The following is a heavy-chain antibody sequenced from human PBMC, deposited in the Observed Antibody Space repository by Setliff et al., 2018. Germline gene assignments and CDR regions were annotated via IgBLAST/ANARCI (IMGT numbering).Heavy chain of an antibody. J-gene: IGHJ6*02. Sequence: PGGSLRLSCAASGFTFSDSWMGWVRQAPGKGLEWVGRIKSKTDGGTTDYAAPVKGRFTISRDDSKNTLYLQMNSLKAEDTAVYYCITLSTIPLGVWGQGTTVTVSS. CDR1: GFTFSDSW. V-gene: IGHV3-15*01. CDR2: IKSKTDGGTT. CDR3: ITLSTIPLGV. D-gene: IGHD2-2*01.